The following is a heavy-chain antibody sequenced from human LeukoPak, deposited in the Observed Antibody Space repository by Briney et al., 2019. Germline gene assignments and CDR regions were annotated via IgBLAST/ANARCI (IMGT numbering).Heavy chain of an antibody. Sequence: SVKVSCKTFGDTFNRYTISWVRQAPGRGLEWMGRIIPILGIATYARKFQGRFTITADKSTCTAYMELSSLRSEDTAVYYCARAQTEGTYYLWYLDYWGQGTLVTVSS. V-gene: IGHV1-69*02. CDR2: IIPILGIA. D-gene: IGHD1-26*01. CDR3: ARAQTEGTYYLWYLDY. J-gene: IGHJ4*02. CDR1: GDTFNRYT.